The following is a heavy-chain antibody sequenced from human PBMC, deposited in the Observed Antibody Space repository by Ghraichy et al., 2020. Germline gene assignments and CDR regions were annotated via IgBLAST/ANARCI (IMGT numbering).Heavy chain of an antibody. V-gene: IGHV4-59*08. Sequence: SQTLSLTCVVSGGSIGNNSWSWIRQTPGRGLEWIAYIYFSGSTNYNPSLKSRATISVDTSKNLLALQLDSVTAADTAVYYCARLFKSVTGPENFFDYWGQGSQVTVSS. CDR3: ARLFKSVTGPENFFDY. D-gene: IGHD3-9*01. J-gene: IGHJ4*02. CDR2: IYFSGST. CDR1: GGSIGNNS.